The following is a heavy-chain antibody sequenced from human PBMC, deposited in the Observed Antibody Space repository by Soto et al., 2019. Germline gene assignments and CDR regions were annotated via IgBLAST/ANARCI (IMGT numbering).Heavy chain of an antibody. V-gene: IGHV1-18*01. Sequence: ASVKVSCKASGYTYTSYCISWVRQAPGQGLEWMGWISAYNGNTNYAQGVQGRVTMTSDTSSNTAYMELRSLRSDDTAVYYCARVEAAMSGHWFDPWGQGTLVTVSS. CDR3: ARVEAAMSGHWFDP. CDR2: ISAYNGNT. CDR1: GYTYTSYC. D-gene: IGHD5-18*01. J-gene: IGHJ5*02.